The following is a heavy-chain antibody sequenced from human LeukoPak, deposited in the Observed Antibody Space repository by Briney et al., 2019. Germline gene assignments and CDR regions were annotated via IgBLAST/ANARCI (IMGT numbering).Heavy chain of an antibody. CDR2: ISGSGTGGRT. CDR3: AKAGSIRFDY. Sequence: GGSLRLSCAASGFTFITYAMSWVRQAPGKGLEWVSGISGSGTGGRTYHADSVKGRFTISRDNSKNTLYLQMNSLRAEDTAVYYCAKAGSIRFDYWGQGTLVTVSS. V-gene: IGHV3-23*01. CDR1: GFTFITYA. D-gene: IGHD1-26*01. J-gene: IGHJ4*02.